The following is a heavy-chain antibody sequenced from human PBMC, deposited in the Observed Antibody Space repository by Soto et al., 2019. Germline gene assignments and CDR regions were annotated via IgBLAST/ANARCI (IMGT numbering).Heavy chain of an antibody. CDR1: GGSISSGDYF. J-gene: IGHJ4*02. V-gene: IGHV4-30-4*01. D-gene: IGHD3-22*01. Sequence: TLSLTCTVSGGSISSGDYFWSWVRQSPGKGLEWIGYIFYSGSTFYNPSLKSRITISVDTSKNQFSLKLSSVTAADTAVYYCARDATKYDTSGYYYYFDSWAREPRSPSPQ. CDR3: ARDATKYDTSGYYYYFDS. CDR2: IFYSGST.